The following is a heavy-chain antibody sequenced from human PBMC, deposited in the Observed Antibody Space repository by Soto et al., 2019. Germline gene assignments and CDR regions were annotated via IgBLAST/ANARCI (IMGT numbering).Heavy chain of an antibody. Sequence: GGFLRLSCAASGVIFGSFGMNWVRKVPGKGLEWVSSISSSSSFIYYADSVKGRFTISRDNAKNSLHLQMNSLRAEDTAVYHRARDRNPPYYGMDVWGQGTTVTVSS. CDR3: ARDRNPPYYGMDV. CDR2: ISSSSSFI. V-gene: IGHV3-21*01. CDR1: GVIFGSFG. J-gene: IGHJ6*02.